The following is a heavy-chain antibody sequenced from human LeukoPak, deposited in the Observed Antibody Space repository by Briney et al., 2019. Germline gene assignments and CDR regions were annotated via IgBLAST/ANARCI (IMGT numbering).Heavy chain of an antibody. CDR2: IHPNIGGT. J-gene: IGHJ4*02. Sequence: ASVRVSCKPSGYTFTGYYVHWVRQAPGQGREWRGWIHPNIGGTNYAKKFQRRVTMTRDTSISTAYMELSRLRSDDTAVYYCARGDHYDVLTGFQTPSHLSDYWGQGTLVTVSS. D-gene: IGHD3-9*01. CDR1: GYTFTGYY. CDR3: ARGDHYDVLTGFQTPSHLSDY. V-gene: IGHV1-2*02.